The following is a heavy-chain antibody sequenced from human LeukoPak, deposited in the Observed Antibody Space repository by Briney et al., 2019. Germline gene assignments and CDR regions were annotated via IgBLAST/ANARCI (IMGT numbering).Heavy chain of an antibody. CDR2: IRTYQGIT. CDR3: ARVEQLQDHYYFYMDV. J-gene: IGHJ6*03. V-gene: IGHV1-18*01. Sequence: ASVKVSCKASGYTFLNYGISWVRPAPGQGLEWMGWIRTYQGITKYAQELQGRVTMTTDTSTRTAFMELRSLRSDDTAVYFCARVEQLQDHYYFYMDVWGKGTSVTVSS. D-gene: IGHD6-19*01. CDR1: GYTFLNYG.